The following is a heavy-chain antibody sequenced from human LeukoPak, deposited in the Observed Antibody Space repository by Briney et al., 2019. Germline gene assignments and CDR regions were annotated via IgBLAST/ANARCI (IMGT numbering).Heavy chain of an antibody. Sequence: GGSLRLSCAASGFTFSRYSMNWVRQAPGKGLEWVSSISSSSTYIYYADSVKGRFTISRDNAKNSLYLQMNSLRAEDTAVYYCARDQLGVAATQYFQHWGQGTLVTVSS. CDR1: GFTFSRYS. V-gene: IGHV3-21*01. J-gene: IGHJ1*01. D-gene: IGHD1-26*01. CDR3: ARDQLGVAATQYFQH. CDR2: ISSSSTYI.